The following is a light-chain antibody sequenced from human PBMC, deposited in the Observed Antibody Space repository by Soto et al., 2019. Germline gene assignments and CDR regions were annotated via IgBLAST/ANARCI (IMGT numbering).Light chain of an antibody. V-gene: IGKV1-5*03. CDR1: QGIVAW. CDR3: QQYKDNPWT. CDR2: KAS. Sequence: TLTSFLSDSFPHHCRASQGIVAWLAWYQQKPGKAPKLLIYKASNLESGVPSRFGGSGSGSEFTLTISNLQPDDFATYYCQQYKDNPWTFGQGTKVDIK. J-gene: IGKJ1*01.